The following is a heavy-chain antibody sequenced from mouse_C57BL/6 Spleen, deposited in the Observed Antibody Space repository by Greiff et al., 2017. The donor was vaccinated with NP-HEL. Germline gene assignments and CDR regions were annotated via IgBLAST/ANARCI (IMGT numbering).Heavy chain of an antibody. CDR3: AREWAYDGYAYWYFDV. V-gene: IGHV1-82*01. D-gene: IGHD2-3*01. Sequence: VQLQQSGPELVKPGASVKISCKASGYAFSSSWMNWVKQRPGKGLEWIGRIYPGDGDTNYNGKFKGKATLTADKSSSTAYMQLSSLTSEDSAVYFCAREWAYDGYAYWYFDVWGTGTTVTVSS. CDR2: IYPGDGDT. J-gene: IGHJ1*03. CDR1: GYAFSSSW.